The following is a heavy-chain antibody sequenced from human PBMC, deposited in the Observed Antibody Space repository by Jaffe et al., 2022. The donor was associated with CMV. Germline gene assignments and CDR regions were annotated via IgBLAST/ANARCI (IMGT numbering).Heavy chain of an antibody. V-gene: IGHV3-15*01. J-gene: IGHJ6*02. D-gene: IGHD1-26*01. CDR3: TTGGSSTWEGYYYYYGMDV. CDR1: GFTFSNAW. Sequence: EVQLVESGGGLVKPGGSLRLSCAASGFTFSNAWMSWVRQAPGKGLEWVGRIKSKTDGGTTDYAAPVKGRFTISRDDSKNTLYLQMNSLKTEDTAVYYCTTGGSSTWEGYYYYYGMDVWGQGTTVTVSS. CDR2: IKSKTDGGTT.